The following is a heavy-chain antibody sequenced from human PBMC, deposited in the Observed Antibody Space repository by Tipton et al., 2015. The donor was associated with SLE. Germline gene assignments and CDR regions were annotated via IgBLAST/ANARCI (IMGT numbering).Heavy chain of an antibody. CDR2: INHSGST. CDR1: GGSFSGYY. CDR3: ARDSLGSSYYFDY. V-gene: IGHV4-34*01. Sequence: TLSLTCAVYGGSFSGYYWSWIRQPPGKGLEWIGEINHSGSTNYNPSLKSRVTISVDTSKNQFSLKLSSVTAADTAVYYCARDSLGSSYYFDYWGQGTLVTVSS. J-gene: IGHJ4*02. D-gene: IGHD1-26*01.